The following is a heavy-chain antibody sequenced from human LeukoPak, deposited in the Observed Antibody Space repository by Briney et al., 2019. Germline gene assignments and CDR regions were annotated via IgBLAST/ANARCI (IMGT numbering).Heavy chain of an antibody. CDR2: ITGGGGNT. J-gene: IGHJ4*02. CDR1: GFTFSSFA. V-gene: IGHV3-23*01. CDR3: AKVSDSSGYYFDY. Sequence: GSLRLSCAASGFTFSSFAMSWVRQAPGKGLEWVSAITGGGGNTYYADSVKGRFTISRDNSKNTLYLQMNSLRAEDTAVYYCAKVSDSSGYYFDYWGQGTLVTVSS. D-gene: IGHD3-22*01.